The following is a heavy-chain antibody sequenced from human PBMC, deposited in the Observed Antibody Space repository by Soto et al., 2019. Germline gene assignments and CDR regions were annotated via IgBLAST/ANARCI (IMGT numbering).Heavy chain of an antibody. J-gene: IGHJ4*02. CDR3: AKDTGRGGGSVFDY. Sequence: EVQLLEYGGGLVQPGGSLRLSCAPSGFIFSNYAMSWVRQARGKGLEWVSAISGSGADTYYTESVKGRFTISRDNFKNTLYLQMNSLRAEDTAVYYCAKDTGRGGGSVFDYWGQGTLVTVSS. CDR1: GFIFSNYA. CDR2: ISGSGADT. V-gene: IGHV3-23*01. D-gene: IGHD2-15*01.